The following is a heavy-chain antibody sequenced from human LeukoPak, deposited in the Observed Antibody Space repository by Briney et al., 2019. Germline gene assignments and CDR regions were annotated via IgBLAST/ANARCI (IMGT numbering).Heavy chain of an antibody. J-gene: IGHJ4*02. Sequence: GRSLRLSCIATGFTFSSYAMHWVRQAPGKGLEWVAVISYDGSNKYYADSVKGRFTISRDNSKNTLYLQMNSLRAEDTAAYYCARDVAAAGTNYFDYWGQGTLVTVSS. D-gene: IGHD6-13*01. V-gene: IGHV3-30-3*01. CDR1: GFTFSSYA. CDR2: ISYDGSNK. CDR3: ARDVAAAGTNYFDY.